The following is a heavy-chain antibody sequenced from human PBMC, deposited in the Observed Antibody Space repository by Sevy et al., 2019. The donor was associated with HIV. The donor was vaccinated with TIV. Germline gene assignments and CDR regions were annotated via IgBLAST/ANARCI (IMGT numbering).Heavy chain of an antibody. V-gene: IGHV3-48*01. CDR2: ISSSSSTI. Sequence: GGSLRLSCAASGFTFSSYSMNWVRQAPGKGLEWVSYISSSSSTIYYADSVKGRFTISRDNAKNSLYLQMNSLRAEDTAVYYCARKAPILWFDPWGQGTLVTVSS. CDR3: ARKAPILWFDP. CDR1: GFTFSSYS. J-gene: IGHJ5*02. D-gene: IGHD2-15*01.